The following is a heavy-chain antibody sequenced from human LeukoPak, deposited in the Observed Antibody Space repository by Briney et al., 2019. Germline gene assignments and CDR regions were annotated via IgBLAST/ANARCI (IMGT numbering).Heavy chain of an antibody. J-gene: IGHJ4*02. CDR1: GDTFNTYD. V-gene: IGHV1-69*13. Sequence: SVKVSCKASGDTFNTYDILWVRQAPGQGLEWMGGIIPVFGTTKSAQKFQGRVTITADESTRITYMELTSLRSEDTAVYYCVWAGGPRKWYFDYWGQGTTVIVSS. CDR2: IIPVFGTT. D-gene: IGHD1-14*01. CDR3: VWAGGPRKWYFDY.